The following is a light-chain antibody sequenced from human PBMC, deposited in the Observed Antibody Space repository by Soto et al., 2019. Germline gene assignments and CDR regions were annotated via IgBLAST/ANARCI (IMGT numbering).Light chain of an antibody. CDR3: QQSYSTPLT. CDR1: QSISSY. CDR2: AAS. V-gene: IGKV1-39*01. J-gene: IGKJ4*01. Sequence: DIQMTQSPSSLSASVGDRVTITCRASQSISSYLNWYQQKQGKAPKLLIYAASSLQSGVPSRFSGSGSGTDFTLTISSLQPEDFATYYCQQSYSTPLTFGVGTKVEIK.